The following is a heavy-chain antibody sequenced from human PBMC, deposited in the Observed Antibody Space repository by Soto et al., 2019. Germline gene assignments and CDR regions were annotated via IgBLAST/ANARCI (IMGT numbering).Heavy chain of an antibody. CDR2: INSDGSTT. J-gene: IGHJ4*02. CDR3: ARVPTGGYDWN. V-gene: IGHV3-74*01. D-gene: IGHD5-12*01. Sequence: GGSLRLSCAASGFTFSSYWMHWVRQAPGKGLVWVSRINSDGSTTNYADPVKGRFTISRDNAKNTLYLQMNSLRAEDTAVYYCARVPTGGYDWNWGQGTLVTVSS. CDR1: GFTFSSYW.